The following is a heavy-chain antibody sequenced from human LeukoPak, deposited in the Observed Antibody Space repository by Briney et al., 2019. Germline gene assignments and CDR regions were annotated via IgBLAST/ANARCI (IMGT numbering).Heavy chain of an antibody. V-gene: IGHV4-30-2*03. Sequence: PSQTLSLTCTVSGGSISSGSYYWSWLRQPAGKGPEWIGSIYYSGNTYYNPSLKSRVTISVDTSKNHFSLNLNSVTAADTAMYYCARHAYYDFVTGLFDPWGQGTLVTVSS. CDR1: GGSISSGSYY. J-gene: IGHJ5*02. CDR2: IYYSGNT. CDR3: ARHAYYDFVTGLFDP. D-gene: IGHD3-3*01.